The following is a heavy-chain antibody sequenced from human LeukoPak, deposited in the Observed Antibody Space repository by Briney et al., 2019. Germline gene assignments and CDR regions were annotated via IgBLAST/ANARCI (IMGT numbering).Heavy chain of an antibody. D-gene: IGHD3-9*01. CDR2: ISTTSGFT. CDR3: ARDISRSPRDY. J-gene: IGHJ4*02. CDR1: GFIFSDYY. Sequence: GGSLRLSCAASGFIFSDYYMSWIRQAPGKGLEWISYISTTSGFTKYADSVKGRFIISRDNAKNTLYLQMNSLGVDDTAIYYCARDISRSPRDYWGQGTLVTVPS. V-gene: IGHV3-11*06.